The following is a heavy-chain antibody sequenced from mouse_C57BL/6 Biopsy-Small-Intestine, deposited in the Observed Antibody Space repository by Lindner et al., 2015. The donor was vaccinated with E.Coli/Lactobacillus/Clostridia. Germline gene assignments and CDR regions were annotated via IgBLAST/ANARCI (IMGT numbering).Heavy chain of an antibody. J-gene: IGHJ3*01. V-gene: IGHV5-6*01. CDR1: GFTFSSYG. CDR3: ARGEGFAY. Sequence: VQLQESGGDLVKPGGSLKLSCAASGFTFSSYGMSWARQTPDKRLEWVATISSSGSYIYYPDSVKGRFTISRDNVKNTLYLQMSSLKSEDTAMYYCARGEGFAYWGQGTLVTVSA. CDR2: ISSSGSYI.